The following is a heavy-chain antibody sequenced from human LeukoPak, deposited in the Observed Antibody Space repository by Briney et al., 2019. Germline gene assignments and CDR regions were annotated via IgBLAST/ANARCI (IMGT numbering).Heavy chain of an antibody. V-gene: IGHV3-23*01. D-gene: IGHD5-18*01. CDR1: GFTFSSYW. CDR3: AMGPDTALVKNYYMDV. J-gene: IGHJ6*03. Sequence: GGSLRLSCAASGFTFSSYWMSWVRQAPGKGLEWVSVISGNSATTYYADSVKGRFTTSRDNSRNTVDLHMNNLRVEDTAKYYCAMGPDTALVKNYYMDVWGTGTTVTISS. CDR2: ISGNSATT.